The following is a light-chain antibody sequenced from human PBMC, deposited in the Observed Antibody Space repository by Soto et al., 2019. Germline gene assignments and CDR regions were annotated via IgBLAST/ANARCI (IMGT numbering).Light chain of an antibody. J-gene: IGKJ1*01. CDR2: GAS. Sequence: ENVLTQSPGTLSLSPGERATLSCRASQTVSNSYLAWYQQTPDQAPRLLICGASSRVTGIPDRFSGSGSGTDFTLTISRLEPEDFAVYYCHQYGSSAWTFGQGTKVEIK. CDR3: HQYGSSAWT. CDR1: QTVSNSY. V-gene: IGKV3-20*01.